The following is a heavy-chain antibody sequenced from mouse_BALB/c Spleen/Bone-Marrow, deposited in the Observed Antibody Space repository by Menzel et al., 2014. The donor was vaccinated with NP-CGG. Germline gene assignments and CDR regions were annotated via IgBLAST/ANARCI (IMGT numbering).Heavy chain of an antibody. J-gene: IGHJ4*01. CDR2: IDPANGNT. D-gene: IGHD1-2*01. V-gene: IGHV14-3*02. CDR3: ASATTATFYAMDY. Sequence: VHVKQSGAELVKPGASVKLSCTASGFNIKDTYMHWVKQRPEQGLEWNGRIDPANGNTKYDPEFQGKATITADTSSNTAYLQLSSQTSEDTAVYYCASATTATFYAMDYWGQGTSVTVSS. CDR1: GFNIKDTY.